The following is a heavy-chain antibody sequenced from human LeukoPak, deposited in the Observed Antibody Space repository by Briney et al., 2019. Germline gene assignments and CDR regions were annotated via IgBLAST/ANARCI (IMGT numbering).Heavy chain of an antibody. D-gene: IGHD2/OR15-2a*01. J-gene: IGHJ4*02. CDR2: IFSSSTYI. CDR1: GFAFNTYS. Sequence: GGSLRLSCAASGFAFNTYSMNWVRQAPGKGLEWVSFIFSSSTYIYYTDSVKGRFTISRDNARNSLYLQMDNLRAEDTGVYYCARDFYDGFALDYWGQGTLVTVSS. CDR3: ARDFYDGFALDY. V-gene: IGHV3-21*03.